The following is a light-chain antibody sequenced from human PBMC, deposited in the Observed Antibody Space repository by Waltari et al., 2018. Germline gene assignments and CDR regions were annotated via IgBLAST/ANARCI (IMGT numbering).Light chain of an antibody. CDR3: QQYYSYPRT. CDR2: AAS. J-gene: IGKJ1*01. V-gene: IGKV1-8*01. CDR1: QGISSY. Sequence: AIRMTQSPSSLSASTGDRVTITCRASQGISSYLAWYQQKPGKAPKLLIYAASTLQNGVPSMFSGSGSGTDFTLTISCLQSEDFATYYCQQYYSYPRTFGQGTKVEIK.